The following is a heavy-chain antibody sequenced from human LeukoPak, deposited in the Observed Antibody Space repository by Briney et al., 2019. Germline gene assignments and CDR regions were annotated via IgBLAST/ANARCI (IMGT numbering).Heavy chain of an antibody. CDR2: IIPILGIA. CDR1: GGTFSSYA. V-gene: IGHV1-69*04. CDR3: ARDPRSGSTH. D-gene: IGHD1-26*01. Sequence: SVKVSCKASGGTFSSYAISWVRQAPGQGLEWMGRIIPILGIANYAQKFQGRVSITADKSTSTAYMELRSLRSDDTAVYYCARDPRSGSTHWGQGTLVTVSS. J-gene: IGHJ4*02.